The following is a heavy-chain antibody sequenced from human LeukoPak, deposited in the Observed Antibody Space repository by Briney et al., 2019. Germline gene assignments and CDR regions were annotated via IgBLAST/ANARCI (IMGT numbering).Heavy chain of an antibody. CDR2: ISGSGDST. V-gene: IGHV3-23*01. CDR1: GFTFSSYA. CDR3: AKVHYYYDSSGYYWDY. D-gene: IGHD3-22*01. Sequence: GGSLRLSCAASGFTFSSYAMSWVRQAPGKGLEWVSAISGSGDSTYYADSVKGRFTISRDNSKNTLYLQMNSLRAEDTAVYYCAKVHYYYDSSGYYWDYWGQGTLVTVSS. J-gene: IGHJ4*02.